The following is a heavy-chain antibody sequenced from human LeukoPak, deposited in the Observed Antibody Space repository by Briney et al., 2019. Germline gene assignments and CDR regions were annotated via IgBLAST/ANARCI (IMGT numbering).Heavy chain of an antibody. CDR2: IHASGGRA. J-gene: IGHJ6*02. CDR1: GFTFSSSG. CDR3: VRAPPYSSASWGYYGMDV. D-gene: IGHD6-19*01. Sequence: GGSLRLSCAASGFTFSSSGMSWVRQTADKGLEWVSSIHASGGRAYYADSVKGRFTMSRENAKNSLYLQMNSLSAGDTAVYYCVRAPPYSSASWGYYGMDVWGQGTTVTVSS. V-gene: IGHV3-23*01.